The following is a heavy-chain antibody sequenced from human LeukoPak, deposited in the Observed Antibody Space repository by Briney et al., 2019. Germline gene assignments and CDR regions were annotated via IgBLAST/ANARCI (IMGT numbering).Heavy chain of an antibody. CDR2: IKSKTDGGTT. D-gene: IGHD2-15*01. J-gene: IGHJ3*02. CDR3: TTRPYCSGGSCYLAAFDI. CDR1: GFTFSNAW. Sequence: GGSLRLSCAASGFTFSNAWMGWVRQAPGKGLEWVGRIKSKTDGGTTDYAAPVKGRFTISRDDSKNTLYLQMNSLKTEDTAVYYCTTRPYCSGGSCYLAAFDIWGQGTMVTVSS. V-gene: IGHV3-15*01.